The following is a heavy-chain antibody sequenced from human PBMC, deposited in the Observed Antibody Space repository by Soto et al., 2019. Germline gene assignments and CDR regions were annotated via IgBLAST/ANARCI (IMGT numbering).Heavy chain of an antibody. Sequence: SETLSLTCTVSGDPISSYYWSWIRQPPGEAMEWIGYVYYTGSTNYNPSLMSRVTMSLDTSKNQFSLRLSSVTAADTAVYYCGAYCTTPGCFRVFAIGGKGTTVPVSS. CDR3: GAYCTTPGCFRVFAI. CDR2: VYYTGST. J-gene: IGHJ6*04. V-gene: IGHV4-59*08. D-gene: IGHD2-8*01. CDR1: GDPISSYY.